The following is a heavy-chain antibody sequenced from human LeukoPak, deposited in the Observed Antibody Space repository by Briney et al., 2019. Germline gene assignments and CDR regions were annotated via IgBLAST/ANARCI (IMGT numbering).Heavy chain of an antibody. Sequence: GGSLRLSCAASGFTFSDYYMSWIRQAPGKGLEWVSYISNSGSTIYYADSVKGRFTISRDNAKNSLYLQMNSLRAEDTAVYYCARERRYCTNGVCSGSMDVWGQGTTVTVSS. D-gene: IGHD2-8*01. CDR2: ISNSGSTI. CDR3: ARERRYCTNGVCSGSMDV. CDR1: GFTFSDYY. V-gene: IGHV3-11*01. J-gene: IGHJ6*02.